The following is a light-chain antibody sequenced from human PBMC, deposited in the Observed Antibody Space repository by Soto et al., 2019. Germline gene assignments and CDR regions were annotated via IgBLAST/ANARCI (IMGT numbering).Light chain of an antibody. CDR1: RSVSSY. CDR2: DAS. V-gene: IGKV3-11*01. CDR3: QQRSNWPPS. Sequence: EIVLTQSPGTLSLSPGERATLSCRASRSVSSYLAWYQQKPGQAPRLLIYDASNRATGIPARFSGSGSGTDFTLTISSLEPEDFAVYYCQQRSNWPPSFGGGTKVDIK. J-gene: IGKJ4*01.